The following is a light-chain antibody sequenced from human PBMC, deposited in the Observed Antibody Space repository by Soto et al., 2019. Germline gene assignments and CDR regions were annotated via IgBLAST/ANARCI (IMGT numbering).Light chain of an antibody. CDR2: EDN. J-gene: IGLJ2*01. CDR1: SGSIASNY. Sequence: NFMLTQPHPGSESPGKRVTISCTRSSGSIASNYVQWYQQRPGSAPTTVIYEDNQRPSGVPDRFSGSIDSSSNSASLTISGLKTEDEADYYCQSYDSSTPVVFGGGTKLTVL. CDR3: QSYDSSTPVV. V-gene: IGLV6-57*03.